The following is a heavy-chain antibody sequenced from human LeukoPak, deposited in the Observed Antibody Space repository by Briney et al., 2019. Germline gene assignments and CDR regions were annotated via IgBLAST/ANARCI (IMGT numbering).Heavy chain of an antibody. CDR1: GFTFSSYW. V-gene: IGHV3-7*01. CDR3: ARVSDGATLDY. J-gene: IGHJ4*02. D-gene: IGHD1-26*01. Sequence: GGSLRLSCAASGFTFSSYWMSWVRQAPGKGLEWVANIKQDESEKYYVDSVEGRFTISRDNAKNSLYLQMNSLRAEDTAVYYCARVSDGATLDYWGQGTLVTVSS. CDR2: IKQDESEK.